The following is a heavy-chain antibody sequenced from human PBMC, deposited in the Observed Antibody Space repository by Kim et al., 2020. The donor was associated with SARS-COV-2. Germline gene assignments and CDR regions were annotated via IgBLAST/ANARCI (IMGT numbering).Heavy chain of an antibody. CDR1: GGSISSSSYY. J-gene: IGHJ4*02. D-gene: IGHD3-22*01. Sequence: SETLSLTCTVSGGSISSSSYYWGWIRQPPGKGLEWIGSIYYSGSTYYNPSLKSRVTISVDTSKNQFSLKLSSVTAADTAVYYCARERGKNHMIVVDYWGQGTLVTVSS. V-gene: IGHV4-39*02. CDR3: ARERGKNHMIVVDY. CDR2: IYYSGST.